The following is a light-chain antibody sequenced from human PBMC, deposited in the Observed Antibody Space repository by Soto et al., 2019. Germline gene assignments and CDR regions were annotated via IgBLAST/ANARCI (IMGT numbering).Light chain of an antibody. V-gene: IGKV1-39*01. CDR2: AAC. CDR3: QESSGMPYI. Sequence: DIQMTQSPASLSASVGDRVTVTCRASQNIGTYLNCYQQQPGKAPKLLIYAACTLQSVVPSKFSGSGSGTEFTLTISSLQPEDFASYYCQESSGMPYIFGQGTKAEIK. J-gene: IGKJ2*01. CDR1: QNIGTY.